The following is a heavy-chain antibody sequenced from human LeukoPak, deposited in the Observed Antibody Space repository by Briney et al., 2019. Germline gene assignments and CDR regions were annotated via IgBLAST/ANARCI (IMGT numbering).Heavy chain of an antibody. CDR2: FSASGGGT. V-gene: IGHV3-23*01. CDR1: GFTLSTYA. J-gene: IGHJ6*03. Sequence: GGSLRLSCAASGFTLSTYAMNWVRQAPGKGLEWVSGFSASGGGTYYADSVKGRFTISRDNSKNTLYLQMNSLRAEDTAVYYCAKGDYYMDVWGKGTTATVSS. CDR3: AKGDYYMDV.